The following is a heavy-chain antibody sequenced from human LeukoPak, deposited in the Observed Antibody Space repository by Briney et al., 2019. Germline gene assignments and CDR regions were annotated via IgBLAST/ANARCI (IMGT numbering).Heavy chain of an antibody. CDR3: ARAVGRSDFDY. V-gene: IGHV4-30-4*01. D-gene: IGHD4-17*01. CDR2: IYYSGST. J-gene: IGHJ4*02. Sequence: SQTLSLTCIVSGGSISSGDYYWSWIRQPPGKGLEWIGYIYYSGSTYYNPTLKSRVTISVDTSKNQFSLKLSSVTAADTAVYYCARAVGRSDFDYWGQGTLVTVSS. CDR1: GGSISSGDYY.